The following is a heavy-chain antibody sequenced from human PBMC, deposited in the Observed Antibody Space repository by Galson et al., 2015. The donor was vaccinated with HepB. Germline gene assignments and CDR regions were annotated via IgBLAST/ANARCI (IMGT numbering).Heavy chain of an antibody. V-gene: IGHV3-9*01. CDR3: ARPRLRYFDSFDL. Sequence: SLRLSCAGSGFNFGDHAMHWVRQVPGKGLEWVSAISWNSGGVGYADSVRGRFTISRDNARNSVSLQMNSLRVEDTAIYYCARPRLRYFDSFDLWGQGILVTVSS. J-gene: IGHJ4*02. D-gene: IGHD3-9*01. CDR1: GFNFGDHA. CDR2: ISWNSGGV.